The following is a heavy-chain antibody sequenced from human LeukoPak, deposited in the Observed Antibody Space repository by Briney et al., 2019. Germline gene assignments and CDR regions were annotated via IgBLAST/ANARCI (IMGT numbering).Heavy chain of an antibody. CDR2: ISYDGSNK. D-gene: IGHD5-18*01. V-gene: IGHV3-30*04. Sequence: GGSLRLSCAGSGFTFSSYAMHWVRQASGKGLEWVAVISYDGSNKYYADSVKGRFTISRDNSKNTLYLQMNSLRAEDTAVYYCARAGIQLWLFDYWGQGTLVTVSS. J-gene: IGHJ4*02. CDR3: ARAGIQLWLFDY. CDR1: GFTFSSYA.